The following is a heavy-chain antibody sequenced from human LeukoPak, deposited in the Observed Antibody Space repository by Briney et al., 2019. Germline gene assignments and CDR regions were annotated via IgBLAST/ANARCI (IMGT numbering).Heavy chain of an antibody. J-gene: IGHJ4*02. V-gene: IGHV3-48*03. D-gene: IGHD3-22*01. CDR3: ARDKGTYYYDSSPEGY. CDR2: ISSSGSTI. CDR1: GFTFSSYE. Sequence: RGSLRLSCAASGFTFSSYEMNWVRQAPGKGLEWVSYISSSGSTIYYADSVKGRFTISRDNAKNSLYLQMNSLRAEDTAVYYCARDKGTYYYDSSPEGYWGQGTLVTVSS.